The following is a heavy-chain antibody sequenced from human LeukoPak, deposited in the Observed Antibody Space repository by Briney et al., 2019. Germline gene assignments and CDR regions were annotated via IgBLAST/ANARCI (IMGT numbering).Heavy chain of an antibody. J-gene: IGHJ4*02. V-gene: IGHV4-4*02. CDR2: IYHSGAT. D-gene: IGHD4-23*01. Sequence: SETLSLACAVSGGSISSSSSNCWTWVRQPPGKGLEWIGEIYHSGATNYNPSLKSRVTMLLDKSKNQFSLKLNSVTAADTAVYYCARNGGNSDFDYWGQGTLVTVSS. CDR3: ARNGGNSDFDY. CDR1: GGSISSSSSNC.